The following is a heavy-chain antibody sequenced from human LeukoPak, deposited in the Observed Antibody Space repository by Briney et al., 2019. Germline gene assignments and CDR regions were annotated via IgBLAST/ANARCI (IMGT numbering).Heavy chain of an antibody. V-gene: IGHV1-2*02. CDR1: GCTFTGYY. CDR2: INPNSGGT. CDR3: ARECWGTTTRLYYFDY. J-gene: IGHJ4*02. Sequence: ASVKVSCKASGCTFTGYYMHWVRQAPGQGLEWMGWINPNSGGTNYAQKFQGRVTMTRDTSISTAYMELSRLRSDDTAVYYCARECWGTTTRLYYFDYWGQGTLVTVSS. D-gene: IGHD1-26*01.